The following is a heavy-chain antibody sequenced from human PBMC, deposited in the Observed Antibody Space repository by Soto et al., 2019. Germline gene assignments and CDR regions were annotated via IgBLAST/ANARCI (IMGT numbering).Heavy chain of an antibody. Sequence: GGSLRLSCAASGFTFSSYAMSWVRQAPGKGLEWVSAISGSGGSTYYADSVKGRFTISRDNSKNTLYLQMNRLRAEDTAVYYCAKSGGVSSSLYEGYYYNCMHVWGQGTIGTVSS. CDR2: ISGSGGST. J-gene: IGHJ6*02. CDR3: AKSGGVSSSLYEGYYYNCMHV. CDR1: GFTFSSYA. V-gene: IGHV3-23*01. D-gene: IGHD6-13*01.